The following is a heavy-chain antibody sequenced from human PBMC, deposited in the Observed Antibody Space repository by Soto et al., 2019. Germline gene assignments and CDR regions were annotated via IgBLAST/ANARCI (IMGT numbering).Heavy chain of an antibody. CDR2: ISYDGSNK. Sequence: GGSLRLSCAASGFTFSSYGMHWVRQAPGKGLEWVAVISYDGSNKYYADSVKGRFTISRDNSKNTLYLQMNSLRAEDTAVYYCAKGETYYYDSSGYYYFDYWGQGTLVTVSS. J-gene: IGHJ4*02. D-gene: IGHD3-22*01. CDR3: AKGETYYYDSSGYYYFDY. V-gene: IGHV3-30*18. CDR1: GFTFSSYG.